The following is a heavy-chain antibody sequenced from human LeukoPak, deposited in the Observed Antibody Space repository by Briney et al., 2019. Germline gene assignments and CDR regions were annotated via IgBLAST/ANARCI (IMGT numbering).Heavy chain of an antibody. D-gene: IGHD6-6*01. CDR1: GFTFEDYG. CDR3: ARDVGSSSP. J-gene: IGHJ5*02. Sequence: GGALRLSCAASGFTFEDYGMSWVGRAPGKGLEWVSGINWNGGSTGYADSVKGRFTISRDNAKNSLYLQMNSLRAEDTALYYCARDVGSSSPWGQGTLVTVSS. V-gene: IGHV3-20*04. CDR2: INWNGGST.